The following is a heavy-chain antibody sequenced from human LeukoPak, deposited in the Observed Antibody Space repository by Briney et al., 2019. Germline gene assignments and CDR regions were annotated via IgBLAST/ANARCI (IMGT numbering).Heavy chain of an antibody. J-gene: IGHJ4*02. CDR1: GYIFSDYY. CDR3: ARAGGSSIAAADPFDY. D-gene: IGHD6-13*01. CDR2: INPNSGGT. Sequence: ASVKVSCKASGYIFSDYYMHWVQQAPGQGLEWMGWINPNSGGTNYAQKFQGRVTMTRDTSISTAYMELSRLRSDDTAVYYCARAGGSSIAAADPFDYWGQGTLVTVSS. V-gene: IGHV1-2*02.